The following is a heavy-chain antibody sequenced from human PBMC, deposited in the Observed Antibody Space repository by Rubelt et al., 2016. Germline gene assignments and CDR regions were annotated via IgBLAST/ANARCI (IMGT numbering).Heavy chain of an antibody. J-gene: IGHJ4*02. V-gene: IGHV3-30*02. CDR3: AKPRGGTYSDFDY. D-gene: IGHD1-26*01. Sequence: VQLVESGGGLVQPGGSLRLSCAASGFTFSSYVMSWVRQATGKGLEWVAVVRFDGTRTYYADSVRGRFTMSRDNSRSTLYLQMNSLRAEDTAVYYRAKPRGGTYSDFDYWGQGTLVTVSS. CDR1: GFTFSSYV. CDR2: VRFDGTRT.